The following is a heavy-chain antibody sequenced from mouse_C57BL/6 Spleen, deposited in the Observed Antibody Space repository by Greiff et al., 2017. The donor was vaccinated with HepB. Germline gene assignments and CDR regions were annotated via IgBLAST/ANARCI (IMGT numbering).Heavy chain of an antibody. CDR3: AREEGYGYDERDYYAMDY. J-gene: IGHJ4*01. V-gene: IGHV1-53*01. CDR2: INPSNGGT. Sequence: VQLQQPGTELVKPGASVKLSCKASGYTFTSYWMHWVKQRPGQGLEWIGNINPSNGGTNYNEKFKSKATLTVDKSSSTAYMQLSSLTSEDSAVYYCAREEGYGYDERDYYAMDYWGQGTSVTVSS. D-gene: IGHD2-2*01. CDR1: GYTFTSYW.